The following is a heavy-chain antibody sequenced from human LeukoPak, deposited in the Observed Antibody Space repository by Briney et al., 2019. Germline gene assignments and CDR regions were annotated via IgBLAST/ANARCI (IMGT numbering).Heavy chain of an antibody. CDR1: GDSITSNY. CDR2: LRYGGNT. Sequence: SETLSLTCTVSGDSITSNYWSWIRQPPGXXLEWIGYLRYGGNTNHNSSLKSRITISLDTSKNQFSLRLSSVTAADTAIYYCARESSTSQTNLFDYWGQGTLVTVSS. J-gene: IGHJ4*02. D-gene: IGHD6-6*01. CDR3: ARESSTSQTNLFDY. V-gene: IGHV4-59*01.